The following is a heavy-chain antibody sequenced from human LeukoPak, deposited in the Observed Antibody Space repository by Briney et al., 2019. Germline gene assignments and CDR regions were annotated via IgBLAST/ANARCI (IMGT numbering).Heavy chain of an antibody. J-gene: IGHJ4*02. Sequence: KASETLSLTCAVYGGSFSGYYWSWIRQPPGKGLEWIGEINHSGSTNYNPSLKSRVTMSIDTSKNQFSLKLSSVTAADTAVYYCGRLIVVADAMTPSNYFDYWGQGTLVTVSS. D-gene: IGHD2-2*01. CDR2: INHSGST. CDR1: GGSFSGYY. CDR3: GRLIVVADAMTPSNYFDY. V-gene: IGHV4-34*01.